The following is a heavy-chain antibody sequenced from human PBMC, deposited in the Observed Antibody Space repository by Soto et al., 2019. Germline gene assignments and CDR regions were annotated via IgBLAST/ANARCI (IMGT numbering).Heavy chain of an antibody. Sequence: SETLSLTCAVSGGSISRSNWWSWVRQPPGKGLEWIGEIYHSGSTNYNPSLKSRVTISVDKSKNQFSLKLSSVTAADTAVYYCARERVATIFDYYYGMDVWGQGTTVTVSS. CDR2: IYHSGST. D-gene: IGHD5-12*01. J-gene: IGHJ6*02. V-gene: IGHV4-4*02. CDR3: ARERVATIFDYYYGMDV. CDR1: GGSISRSNW.